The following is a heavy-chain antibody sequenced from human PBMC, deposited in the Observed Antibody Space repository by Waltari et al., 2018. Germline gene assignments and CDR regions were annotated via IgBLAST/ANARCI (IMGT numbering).Heavy chain of an antibody. CDR1: GFTFSSYG. J-gene: IGHJ4*02. CDR2: IWYDGSNK. Sequence: QVQLVESGGGVVQPGRSLRLSCAASGFTFSSYGMHWVRQAPGKGLGWVAVIWYDGSNKYNADSVKGRFTISRENSKNTLYLQMNSLRAEDTAVYYCAGDPLGYSSGWFYDYWGQGTLVTVSS. D-gene: IGHD6-19*01. V-gene: IGHV3-33*01. CDR3: AGDPLGYSSGWFYDY.